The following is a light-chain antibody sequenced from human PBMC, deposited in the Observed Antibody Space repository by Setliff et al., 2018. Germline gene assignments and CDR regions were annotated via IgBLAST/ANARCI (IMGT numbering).Light chain of an antibody. CDR1: SSDVGGYDY. V-gene: IGLV2-11*01. J-gene: IGLJ2*01. CDR3: CSYAGSYIHVL. Sequence: QSALAQPRSVSGSPGQSVTLSCTGTSSDVGGYDYVSWYQHHPDKAPKLIIYDVDKRPSGVPDRFSASKSGNTASLTISGLQAEDEADYYCCSYAGSYIHVLFGGGTK. CDR2: DVD.